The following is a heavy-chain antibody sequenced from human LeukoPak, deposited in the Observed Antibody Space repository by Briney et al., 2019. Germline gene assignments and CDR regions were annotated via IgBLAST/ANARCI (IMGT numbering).Heavy chain of an antibody. D-gene: IGHD6-19*01. CDR2: IYSGGST. Sequence: GGSLRLSCAASGFTFSSNYMSWVRQAPGKGLEWVSVIYSGGSTYYADSVKGRFTISRDNSKNTLYLQMNSLRAEDTAVYYCARGSGWYGYDYWGQGTLVTVSS. V-gene: IGHV3-53*01. CDR3: ARGSGWYGYDY. J-gene: IGHJ4*02. CDR1: GFTFSSNY.